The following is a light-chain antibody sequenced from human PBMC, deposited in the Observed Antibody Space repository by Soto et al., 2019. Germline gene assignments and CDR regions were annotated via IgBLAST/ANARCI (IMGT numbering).Light chain of an antibody. CDR2: DAS. J-gene: IGKJ4*01. CDR1: QSVSSY. V-gene: IGKV3-11*01. CDR3: QQRSNWPLT. Sequence: EIVLTQSPATLSLSPGERATLSCRASQSVSSYLAWYQQKPGQAPRLLISDASNRATGIPARFSGSGSGTDFTLSIRRLEPEDFAVYYCQQRSNWPLTFGGGTKVEIK.